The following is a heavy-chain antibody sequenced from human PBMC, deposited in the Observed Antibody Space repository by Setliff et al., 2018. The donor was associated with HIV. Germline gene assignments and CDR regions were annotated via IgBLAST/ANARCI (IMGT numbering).Heavy chain of an antibody. CDR1: GVSSSNFA. D-gene: IGHD1-26*01. V-gene: IGHV3-23*01. CDR3: AKSIVAAVDANDAFDI. CDR2: IGGSGGDT. J-gene: IGHJ3*02. Sequence: LRLSCTVSGVSSSNFAMTWVRRAPGKGLEWVSIIGGSGGDTFSADSLKGRFSISRDNSKNTVYLQMNSLRADDSGVYYCAKSIVAAVDANDAFDIWGQGTTVTV.